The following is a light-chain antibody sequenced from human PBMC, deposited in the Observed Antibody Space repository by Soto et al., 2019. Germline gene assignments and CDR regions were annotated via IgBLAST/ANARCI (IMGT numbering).Light chain of an antibody. V-gene: IGLV1-44*01. CDR3: AAWDDSLNGSYV. CDR1: SSNIGSNT. J-gene: IGLJ1*01. Sequence: QSVLTQPPSASGTPGQRVTISCSGSSSNIGSNTVNWYQQLPGTAPKLLIYSNNQRPSGVPDRCSGSKSGTSASLAISGLQSEDEADYYSAAWDDSLNGSYVFGTGTKVTVL. CDR2: SNN.